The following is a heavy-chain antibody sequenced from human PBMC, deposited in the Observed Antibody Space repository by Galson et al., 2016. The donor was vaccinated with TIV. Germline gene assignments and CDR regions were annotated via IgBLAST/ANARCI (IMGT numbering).Heavy chain of an antibody. CDR1: GYTFPTYW. CDR3: APGTSTYVIRGHGGGGNFHFDV. Sequence: QSGAEVTKPGESLKISCKASGYTFPTYWIAWVRQMPGKGLEWMGIIYPDDSDTKYIPSFQGQITLSADKSISTAYLQWSSLTASDPAIYYCAPGTSTYVIRGHGGGGNFHFDVWGQGTRVTVSS. J-gene: IGHJ6*02. V-gene: IGHV5-51*03. D-gene: IGHD3-10*01. CDR2: IYPDDSDT.